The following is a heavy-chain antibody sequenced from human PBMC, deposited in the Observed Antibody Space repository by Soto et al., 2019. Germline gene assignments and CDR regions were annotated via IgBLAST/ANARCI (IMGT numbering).Heavy chain of an antibody. J-gene: IGHJ4*02. V-gene: IGHV4-34*01. D-gene: IGHD3-10*01. CDR1: GGSFSGYY. Sequence: QVQLQQWGAGLLKPSETLSLTCAVYGGSFSGYYWSWIRQPPGKGLEWIGEINHSGSTNYNPSLKSRVTISVDTSKNQFSLKLSSVTAADTAVYYCAREGAGAHFDYWGQGTLLTVSS. CDR2: INHSGST. CDR3: AREGAGAHFDY.